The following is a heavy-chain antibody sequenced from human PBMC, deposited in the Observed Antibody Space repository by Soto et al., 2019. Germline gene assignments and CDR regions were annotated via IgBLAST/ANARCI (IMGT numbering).Heavy chain of an antibody. CDR1: GYTFTSYY. CDR3: ASHYTGYSSGWYYFDY. D-gene: IGHD6-19*01. Sequence: GASVKVSCKASGYTFTSYYMHWVRQAPGQGLEWMGIINPSGGSTSYAQKFQGRVTMTRDTSTSTVYMELSSLRSEDTAVYYCASHYTGYSSGWYYFDYWGQGTLVTVS. J-gene: IGHJ4*02. CDR2: INPSGGST. V-gene: IGHV1-46*03.